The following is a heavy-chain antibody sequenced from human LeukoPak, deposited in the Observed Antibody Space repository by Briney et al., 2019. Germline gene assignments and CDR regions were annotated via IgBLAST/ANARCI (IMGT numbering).Heavy chain of an antibody. CDR2: INHSGST. J-gene: IGHJ5*02. CDR1: GGSFSGYY. V-gene: IGHV4-34*01. CDR3: ARVKPPAVVPAATGWFDP. Sequence: SETLSLTCAVYGGSFSGYYWSWIRQPPGKGLEWIGEINHSGSTNYNPSLKSRVTISVDTSKNQFSLKLSSVTAADTAVYYCARVKPPAVVPAATGWFDPWGQGTLVTVSS. D-gene: IGHD2-2*01.